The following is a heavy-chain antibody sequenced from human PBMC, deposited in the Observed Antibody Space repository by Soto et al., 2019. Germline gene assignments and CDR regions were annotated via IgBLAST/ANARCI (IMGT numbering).Heavy chain of an antibody. CDR1: GGSFSGYY. D-gene: IGHD2-2*01. CDR2: INHSGTT. V-gene: IGHV4-34*01. Sequence: SETLSLTCAVYGGSFSGYYWIWIRQPPGKGLEWIGEINHSGTTNYNPSLKSRVTISVDTSKNQFSLKLSSVTAADTAVYYCARPIQYCSSTSCFVSAFDIWGQGTMVTVSS. CDR3: ARPIQYCSSTSCFVSAFDI. J-gene: IGHJ3*02.